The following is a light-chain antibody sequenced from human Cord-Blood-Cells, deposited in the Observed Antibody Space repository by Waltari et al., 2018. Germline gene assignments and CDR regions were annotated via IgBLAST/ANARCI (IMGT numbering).Light chain of an antibody. Sequence: EIVLTQSPGTLSLSPGARATLSCRASQSVSSSYLAWYQQKPGQAPRLLIYGASSRDTGLPDRFSGSGSGTDFTLTISRLGPEYFAVYYCQQYGSSPNPFGQGTKLEIK. CDR2: GAS. CDR1: QSVSSSY. J-gene: IGKJ2*01. CDR3: QQYGSSPNP. V-gene: IGKV3-20*01.